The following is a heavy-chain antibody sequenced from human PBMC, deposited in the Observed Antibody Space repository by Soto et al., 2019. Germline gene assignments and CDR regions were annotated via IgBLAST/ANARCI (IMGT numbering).Heavy chain of an antibody. CDR1: GYTFTGYY. V-gene: IGHV1-2*04. D-gene: IGHD2-2*01. CDR2: INPNSGGT. Sequence: VKVSCKASGYTFTGYYMHWVRQAPGQGLEWMGWINPNSGGTNYAQKFQGWVTMTRDTSISTAYMELSRLRSDDTAVYYCAIRSYCSSTSCSELYFDYWGQGTLVTVSS. CDR3: AIRSYCSSTSCSELYFDY. J-gene: IGHJ4*02.